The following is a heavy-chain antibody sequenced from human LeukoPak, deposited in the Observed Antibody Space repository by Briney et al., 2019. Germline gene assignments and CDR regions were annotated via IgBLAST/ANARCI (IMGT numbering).Heavy chain of an antibody. Sequence: GTSLSLSCVISGFIFNNYSMHWVRQAPGKGLEWVAVIGYDGRFKFHSDSVKGRFTISRDDSKNTLYLQMNSLRPEDTALYYCARDPKPGSPDDFDYWGQGTLVTVST. D-gene: IGHD3-10*01. CDR1: GFIFNNYS. J-gene: IGHJ4*02. CDR3: ARDPKPGSPDDFDY. V-gene: IGHV3-30*04. CDR2: IGYDGRFK.